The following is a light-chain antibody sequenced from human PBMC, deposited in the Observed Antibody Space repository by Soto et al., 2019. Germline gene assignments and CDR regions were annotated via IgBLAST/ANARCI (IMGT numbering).Light chain of an antibody. J-gene: IGLJ1*01. CDR2: DVS. CDR1: SSDIGAFNY. CDR3: NSYTSSSTHV. V-gene: IGLV2-14*03. Sequence: QSFLTQPASVSGSPGQSITISCTGTSSDIGAFNYVSWFQQHPGKAPKLMIYDVSDRPSGVSNRFSGSKSGSTASLTISGLQAEDEADYYCNSYTSSSTHVFGTGTKVTVL.